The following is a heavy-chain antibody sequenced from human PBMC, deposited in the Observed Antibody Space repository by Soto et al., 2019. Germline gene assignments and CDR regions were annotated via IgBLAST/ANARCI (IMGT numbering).Heavy chain of an antibody. CDR2: IIPIFGTA. CDR1: GGTFSSYA. Sequence: ASVKVSCKASGGTFSSYAISWVRQAPGQGLEWMGGIIPIFGTANYAQKFQGRVTITADESTSTAYMELSSLRSEDTAVYYCARGADMVVAARGSPPPPNNWFDPWGQGTLVTVSS. V-gene: IGHV1-69*13. D-gene: IGHD2-15*01. J-gene: IGHJ5*02. CDR3: ARGADMVVAARGSPPPPNNWFDP.